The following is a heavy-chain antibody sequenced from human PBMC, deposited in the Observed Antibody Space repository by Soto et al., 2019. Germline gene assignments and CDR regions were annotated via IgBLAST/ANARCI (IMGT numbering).Heavy chain of an antibody. D-gene: IGHD1-26*01. CDR1: VGSISSYY. Sequence: QVQLQESGPGLVKPSDTLSLTCTVSVGSISSYYWSWIRQPPGKGLEWIGYIYYSGSTNYNPSLKSRVTISVDTSKNQFSLKLSSVTAADTAVYYCARRYGGNFDFWGQGTLVTVSS. CDR2: IYYSGST. V-gene: IGHV4-59*01. CDR3: ARRYGGNFDF. J-gene: IGHJ4*02.